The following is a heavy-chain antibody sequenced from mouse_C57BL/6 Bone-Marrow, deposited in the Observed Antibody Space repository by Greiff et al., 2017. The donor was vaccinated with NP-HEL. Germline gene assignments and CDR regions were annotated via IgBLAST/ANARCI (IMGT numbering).Heavy chain of an antibody. D-gene: IGHD2-1*01. Sequence: QVQLQQPGAELVRPGSSVKLSCKASGYTFTSYWMHWVKQRPIPGLEWIGNIDPSDSETHYNQKFKDKATLTVDKSSSTAYMQLSSLTSEDSAVYYCARGGNYPFYYAMDYWGQGTSVTVSS. V-gene: IGHV1-52*01. J-gene: IGHJ4*01. CDR3: ARGGNYPFYYAMDY. CDR2: IDPSDSET. CDR1: GYTFTSYW.